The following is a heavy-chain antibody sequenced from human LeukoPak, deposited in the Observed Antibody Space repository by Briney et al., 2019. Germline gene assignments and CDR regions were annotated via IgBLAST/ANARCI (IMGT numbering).Heavy chain of an antibody. CDR2: IYYSGST. V-gene: IGHV4-39*07. CDR1: GGSISSSSYY. J-gene: IGHJ4*02. D-gene: IGHD2-15*01. Sequence: SETLSLTCTVSGGSISSSSYYWGWIRQPPGKGLEWIGSIYYSGSTYYNPSLKSRVTISVDTSKNQFSLKLSSVTAADTAVYYCARGRTAATDQFDYWGQGTLVTVSS. CDR3: ARGRTAATDQFDY.